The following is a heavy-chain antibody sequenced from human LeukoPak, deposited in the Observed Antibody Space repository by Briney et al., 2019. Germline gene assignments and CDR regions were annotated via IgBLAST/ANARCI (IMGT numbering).Heavy chain of an antibody. CDR3: VRDRTTVTLFDS. D-gene: IGHD4-17*01. Sequence: PGGSLRPSCAASGFTFSSYGMHWVRQAPGKGLVWVSRVSTDGNIISYADSVKGRFTISRDNAKNTVYLQMNSLRAEDTAVYYCVRDRTTVTLFDSWGQGTLVTVSS. J-gene: IGHJ4*02. CDR2: VSTDGNII. CDR1: GFTFSSYG. V-gene: IGHV3-74*01.